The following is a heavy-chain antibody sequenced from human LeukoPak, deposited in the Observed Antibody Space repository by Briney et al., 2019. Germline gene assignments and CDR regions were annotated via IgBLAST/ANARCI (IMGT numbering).Heavy chain of an antibody. V-gene: IGHV3-30*02. D-gene: IGHD2-21*01. Sequence: GGSLRLSCAASGFTFSSYGMHWVRQAPGKGLEWVAFTRHDGSNKYYADSVKGRFTISRDNSKNTLYLQMNSLTAEDTAVYYCAKDKASYSYYMDVWGKGTTVTVSS. CDR2: TRHDGSNK. CDR1: GFTFSSYG. CDR3: AKDKASYSYYMDV. J-gene: IGHJ6*03.